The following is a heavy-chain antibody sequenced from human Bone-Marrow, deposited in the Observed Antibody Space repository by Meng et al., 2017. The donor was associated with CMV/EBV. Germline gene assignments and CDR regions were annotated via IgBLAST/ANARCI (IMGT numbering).Heavy chain of an antibody. CDR3: ARGNGGSYGWIDY. CDR1: GFTFSDYY. D-gene: IGHD1-26*01. Sequence: GESLKISCAASGFTFSDYYMSWIRQAPGKGLEWVSYISSSGSTIYYADSVKGRFTISRDNAKNSLFLQMNSLRGDDTAVYYCARGNGGSYGWIDYWGQGTLVTVSS. J-gene: IGHJ4*02. CDR2: ISSSGSTI. V-gene: IGHV3-11*04.